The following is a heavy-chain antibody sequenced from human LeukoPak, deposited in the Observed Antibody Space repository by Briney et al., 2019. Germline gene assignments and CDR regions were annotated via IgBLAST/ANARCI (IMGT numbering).Heavy chain of an antibody. CDR1: GGSFSGYY. D-gene: IGHD4-11*01. V-gene: IGHV4-34*01. J-gene: IGHJ6*03. Sequence: PSETLSLTCAVYGGSFSGYYWSWIRQPPGKGLEWIGEINHSGSTNYNPSLKSRVTISVDTSKNQFSLKLSSATAADTAVYYCARGRTVTYYYYYYMDVWGKGTTVTVSS. CDR3: ARGRTVTYYYYYYMDV. CDR2: INHSGST.